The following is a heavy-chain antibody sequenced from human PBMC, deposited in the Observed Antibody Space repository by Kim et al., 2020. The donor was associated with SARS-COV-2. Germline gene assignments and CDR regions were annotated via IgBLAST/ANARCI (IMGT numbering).Heavy chain of an antibody. Sequence: SETLSLTCTVSGGSISSYYWSWIRQPPGKGLEWIGYIYYSGSTSYNPSLKSRVTISVDTSKNQFSLKLSSVTAADTAVYYCARGFDYWGQGTLFTVSS. J-gene: IGHJ4*02. CDR3: ARGFDY. CDR1: GGSISSYY. CDR2: IYYSGST. V-gene: IGHV4-59*08.